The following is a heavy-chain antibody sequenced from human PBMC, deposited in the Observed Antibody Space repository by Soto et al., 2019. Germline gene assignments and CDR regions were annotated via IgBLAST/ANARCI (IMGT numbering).Heavy chain of an antibody. V-gene: IGHV4-30-2*01. J-gene: IGHJ5*02. CDR3: ARINFDYYDSSGYSRWFDP. Sequence: SETLSLTCAVSGGSISSGGYSWSWIRQPPGKGLEWIGYIYHSGSTYYNPSLKSRVTILLDRSKNQFSLKLSSVTAADTAVYYCARINFDYYDSSGYSRWFDPWGQGTLVTVSS. CDR2: IYHSGST. D-gene: IGHD3-22*01. CDR1: GGSISSGGYS.